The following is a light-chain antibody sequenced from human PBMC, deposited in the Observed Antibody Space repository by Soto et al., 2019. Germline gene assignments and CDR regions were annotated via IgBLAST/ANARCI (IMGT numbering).Light chain of an antibody. V-gene: IGLV2-14*01. Sequence: QSALTQPASMSGSPGQSITISCTGTSSDVGGYNSVSWYQQHPGKAPKLMIYDVSVRPSGISNRFSGSKSGNTASLTISGLQPDDEADYCCSSYTSSSTWVFGGGTQLTVL. CDR1: SSDVGGYNS. J-gene: IGLJ3*02. CDR3: SSYTSSSTWV. CDR2: DVS.